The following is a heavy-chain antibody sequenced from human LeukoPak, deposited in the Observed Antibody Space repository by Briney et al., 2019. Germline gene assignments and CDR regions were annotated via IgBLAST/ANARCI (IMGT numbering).Heavy chain of an antibody. CDR2: ISGSGDST. CDR1: GFTFSSYA. J-gene: IGHJ4*02. D-gene: IGHD3-22*01. Sequence: GGSLRLSCAASGFTFSSYAMSWARQAPGKGLEWVSAISGSGDSTYYADSVKGRFTISRDNSKNTLYLQLNSLRAEDTAVYYCAKDHEPYYYDSSGYFDYWGQETLVTVSS. V-gene: IGHV3-23*01. CDR3: AKDHEPYYYDSSGYFDY.